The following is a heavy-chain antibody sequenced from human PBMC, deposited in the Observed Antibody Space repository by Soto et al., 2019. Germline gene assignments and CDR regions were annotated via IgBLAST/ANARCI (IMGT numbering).Heavy chain of an antibody. D-gene: IGHD6-19*01. V-gene: IGHV2-5*02. CDR1: GFSLSTRGVG. CDR3: AHRAVAVTFDY. Sequence: QITLKESGPTLLKPTQTLTLTCTFSGFSLSTRGVGVGWIRQPPGKALEWLALIYWDDDDRYSPSLRSRLTITTDTSKNQVVLTMTNMDPVDTATYFCAHRAVAVTFDYWGQGTLVTVSS. J-gene: IGHJ4*02. CDR2: IYWDDDD.